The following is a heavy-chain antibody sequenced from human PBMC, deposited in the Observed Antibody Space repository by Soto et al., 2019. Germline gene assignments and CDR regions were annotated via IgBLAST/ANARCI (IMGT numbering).Heavy chain of an antibody. CDR2: ISAYNGNT. D-gene: IGHD4-17*01. V-gene: IGHV1-18*01. CDR3: ARAAGLVYGEGGFGYYYGMDV. CDR1: GYTFTSYD. Sequence: QVQLVQSGAEVKKPGASVKVSCKASGYTFTSYDISWVRQAPGQGLEWMGWISAYNGNTNYAQKLQGRVTMTTATATSTAYMELRSLGSDDTAVYYCARAAGLVYGEGGFGYYYGMDVWGQGTTVTVSS. J-gene: IGHJ6*02.